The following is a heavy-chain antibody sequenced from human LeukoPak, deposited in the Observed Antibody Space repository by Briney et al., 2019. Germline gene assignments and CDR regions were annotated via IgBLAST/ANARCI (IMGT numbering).Heavy chain of an antibody. CDR2: INPSGGST. CDR3: AKAVSHSYFDF. V-gene: IGHV3-23*01. D-gene: IGHD6-19*01. Sequence: GGSLRLSCAASGFTFSNYAMNWVRQAPGRGLEWVSAINPSGGSTYYADSVKGRFTISRDNSKNTLYLQMNSLRAEDTALYFCAKAVSHSYFDFWGQGTLVTVSA. CDR1: GFTFSNYA. J-gene: IGHJ4*02.